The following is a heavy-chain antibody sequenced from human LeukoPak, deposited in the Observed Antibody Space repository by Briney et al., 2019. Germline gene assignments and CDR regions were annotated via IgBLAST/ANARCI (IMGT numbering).Heavy chain of an antibody. V-gene: IGHV4-34*01. CDR3: ARGTTKLTAAAGTHFDY. J-gene: IGHJ4*02. CDR2: INHSGST. Sequence: PSETLSLTCAVYGGSFSGYYWSWIRQPPGKGLEWIGEINHSGSTNYNPSLKSRVTISADTSKNQFSLKLSSVTAADTAVYYCARGTTKLTAAAGTHFDYWGQGTLVTVSS. D-gene: IGHD6-13*01. CDR1: GGSFSGYY.